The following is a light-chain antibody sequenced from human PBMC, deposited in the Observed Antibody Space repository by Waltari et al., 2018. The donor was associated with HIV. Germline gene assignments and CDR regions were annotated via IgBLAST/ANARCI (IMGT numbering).Light chain of an antibody. V-gene: IGLV2-14*03. CDR3: SSYTSSSTLM. CDR2: DVS. J-gene: IGLJ3*02. CDR1: SSDVGGYNY. Sequence: QSALTQPASVSGSPGQSITISCTGTSSDVGGYNYVSWYQQHPGKAPNLIIYDVSNRPSGVSNRFCGSKSGNTASLTISGLQAEDEADYYCSSYTSSSTLMFGGGTKLTVL.